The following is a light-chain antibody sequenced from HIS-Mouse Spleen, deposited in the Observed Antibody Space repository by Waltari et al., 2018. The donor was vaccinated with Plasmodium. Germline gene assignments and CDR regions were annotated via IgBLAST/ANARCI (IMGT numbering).Light chain of an antibody. V-gene: IGKV1-39*01. J-gene: IGKJ4*01. CDR2: AAS. CDR3: QQSYSTPPT. CDR1: QSISSY. Sequence: LQITQSPSSLSASVGDRVTITCRASQSISSYLNWYQQKPGKAPKLLINAASSLQSGVPSRFSGSGSGTDFTLTISSLQPEDFATYYCQQSYSTPPTFGGGTKVEIK.